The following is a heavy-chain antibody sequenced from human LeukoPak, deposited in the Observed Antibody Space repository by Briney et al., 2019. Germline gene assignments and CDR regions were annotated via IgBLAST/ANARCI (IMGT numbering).Heavy chain of an antibody. CDR3: ARVPRSYYYYYYMDV. CDR2: IYYSGSS. CDR1: GGSISGYH. V-gene: IGHV4-59*01. J-gene: IGHJ6*03. Sequence: SETPSLTCNVSGGSISGYHWSWIRQPPGKGLEWLGYIYYSGSSNYNPSLKSRVTISVDTSKNQFSLKLSSVTAADTAVYYCARVPRSYYYYYYMDVWGKGTTVTVSS.